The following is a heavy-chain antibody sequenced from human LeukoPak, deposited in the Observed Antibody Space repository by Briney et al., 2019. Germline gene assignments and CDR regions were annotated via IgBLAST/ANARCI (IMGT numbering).Heavy chain of an antibody. CDR3: AKDSSMVRGVITDFDY. CDR2: IDASGVNT. Sequence: GGSLRLSCAASGFSFNSHAMNWVRQVPGKGLQWVSTIDASGVNTYYGNSVEGRFTIPRDNSKNTLYLQMNSLRAEDTAVYYCAKDSSMVRGVITDFDYWGQGTLVTVSS. CDR1: GFSFNSHA. J-gene: IGHJ4*02. V-gene: IGHV3-23*01. D-gene: IGHD3-10*01.